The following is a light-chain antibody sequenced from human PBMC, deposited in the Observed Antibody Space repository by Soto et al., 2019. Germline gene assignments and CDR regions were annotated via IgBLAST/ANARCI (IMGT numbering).Light chain of an antibody. CDR1: SSDVGGYNY. V-gene: IGLV2-8*01. J-gene: IGLJ1*01. CDR3: SSYAGSNNFV. Sequence: QSVLTQPPSASGSPGQSVTISCTGTSSDVGGYNYVSWYQQHPGKAPKLMIYEVSKRPSGVPDRFSGSKSGNTASLTVSGLQAEDEADYYCSSYAGSNNFVFGTGTKHTVL. CDR2: EVS.